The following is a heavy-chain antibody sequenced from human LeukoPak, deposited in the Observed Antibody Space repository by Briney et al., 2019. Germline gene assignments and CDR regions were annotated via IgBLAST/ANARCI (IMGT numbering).Heavy chain of an antibody. CDR3: ARSSRSTYYYDSSGYTTQYNWFDP. CDR1: GGSFSGYY. CDR2: INHSGST. J-gene: IGHJ5*02. Sequence: SETLSLTCAVYGGSFSGYYWSWIRQPPEKGLEWIGEINHSGSTNYNPSLKSRVTISVDTSKNQFSLKLSSVTAADTAVYYCARSSRSTYYYDSSGYTTQYNWFDPWGQGTLVTVSS. D-gene: IGHD3-22*01. V-gene: IGHV4-34*01.